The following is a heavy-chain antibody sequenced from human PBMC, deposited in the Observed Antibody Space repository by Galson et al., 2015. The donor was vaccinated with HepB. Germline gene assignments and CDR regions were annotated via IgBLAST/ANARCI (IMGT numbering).Heavy chain of an antibody. Sequence: SLRLSCAASGFTFSRFAMHWVRQAPGKGLEYVSGVGSYGDTTYYPGSVKGRFTISRDNSKNTVYLQMTSLRAEDTAVYYCVKDGAAYSGYVYFDYWGQGILVTVSS. CDR1: GFTFSRFA. D-gene: IGHD5-12*01. V-gene: IGHV3-64D*06. CDR3: VKDGAAYSGYVYFDY. J-gene: IGHJ4*02. CDR2: VGSYGDTT.